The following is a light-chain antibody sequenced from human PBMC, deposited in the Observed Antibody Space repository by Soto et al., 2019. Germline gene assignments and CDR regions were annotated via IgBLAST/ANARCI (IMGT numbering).Light chain of an antibody. CDR2: DNN. CDR1: SSNIESNS. CDR3: GTWDSSLRGV. J-gene: IGLJ3*02. Sequence: QSVLTQPPSVSAAPGQKVSISCSGNSSNIESNSVSWYQQFPGTAPKLLIYDNNKRPSGIPDRFSASKSGTSATLGITGLQTGDEADYYCGTWDSSLRGVFGGGTKLTVL. V-gene: IGLV1-51*01.